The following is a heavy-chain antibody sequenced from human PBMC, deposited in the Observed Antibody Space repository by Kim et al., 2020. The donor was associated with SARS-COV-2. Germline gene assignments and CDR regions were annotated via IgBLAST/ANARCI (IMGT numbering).Heavy chain of an antibody. CDR2: IYPGDSDT. D-gene: IGHD3-9*01. V-gene: IGHV5-51*01. CDR3: ARGEHCYDILTGYSPPYYFDY. CDR1: GYSFTSYW. J-gene: IGHJ4*02. Sequence: GESLKISCKGSGYSFTSYWIGWVRQMPGKGLEWMGIIYPGDSDTRYSPSFQGQVTISADKSISTAYLQWSSLKASDTAMYYCARGEHCYDILTGYSPPYYFDYWGQGTLVTVSS.